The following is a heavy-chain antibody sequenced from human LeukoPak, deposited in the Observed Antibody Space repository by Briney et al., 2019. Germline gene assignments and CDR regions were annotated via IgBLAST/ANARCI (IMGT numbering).Heavy chain of an antibody. CDR1: GYTFTSYG. CDR3: ARIGDLSSSGLFDY. CDR2: ISAYNGNT. Sequence: ASAKVSCKASGYTFTSYGISWVRQAPGQGLEWMGWISAYNGNTNYAQKLQGRVTMTTDTSTSKAYMELRSLRSDDTAVYYCARIGDLSSSGLFDYWGQGTLVTVSS. V-gene: IGHV1-18*01. D-gene: IGHD6-6*01. J-gene: IGHJ4*02.